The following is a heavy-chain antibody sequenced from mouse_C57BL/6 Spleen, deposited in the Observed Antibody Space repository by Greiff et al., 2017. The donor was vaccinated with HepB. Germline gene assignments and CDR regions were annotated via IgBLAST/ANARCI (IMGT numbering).Heavy chain of an antibody. J-gene: IGHJ1*03. CDR3: ARQGGGSSFDCYFDV. V-gene: IGHV5-17*01. Sequence: EVKLMESGGGLVKPGGSLKLSCAASGFTFSDYGMHWVRQAPEKGLEWVAYISSGSSTIYYADTVKGRFTISRDNAKNTLFLQMTSLRSEDTAMYYCARQGGGSSFDCYFDVWGTGTTVTVSS. CDR1: GFTFSDYG. D-gene: IGHD1-1*01. CDR2: ISSGSSTI.